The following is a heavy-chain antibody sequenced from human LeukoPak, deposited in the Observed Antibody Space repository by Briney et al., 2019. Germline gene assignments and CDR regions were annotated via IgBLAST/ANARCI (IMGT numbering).Heavy chain of an antibody. D-gene: IGHD6-13*01. CDR2: ISGSGGST. Sequence: GGSLRLSCAASGFTFSSYAMSWVRQAPGKGLEWVSAISGSGGSTYYADSVKGRFTISRDNSKNTLYLQMNSLRAEDTAVYYCAAYSSSWYCFDYWGQGTLVTVSS. V-gene: IGHV3-23*01. CDR3: AAYSSSWYCFDY. CDR1: GFTFSSYA. J-gene: IGHJ4*02.